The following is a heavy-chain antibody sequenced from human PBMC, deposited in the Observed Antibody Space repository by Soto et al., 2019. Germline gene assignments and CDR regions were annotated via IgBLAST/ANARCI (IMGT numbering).Heavy chain of an antibody. CDR1: GDTFTSYY. CDR2: INPNGGST. J-gene: IGHJ5*02. V-gene: IGHV1-46*01. Sequence: QVRLVQSGAEVKAPGASVTVSCKAPGDTFTSYYMHWVRQAPGHGLEWMGVINPNGGSTRFAQKCRGGVTMTRDRSMIMVNMELGGLKSEDRAVYFCARSAGGVYGIIIEGTNWFAPWGQGTLVTVSS. D-gene: IGHD3-16*01. CDR3: ARSAGGVYGIIIEGTNWFAP.